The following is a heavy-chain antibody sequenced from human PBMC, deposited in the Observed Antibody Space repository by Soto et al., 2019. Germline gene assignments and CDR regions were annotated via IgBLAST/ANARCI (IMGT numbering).Heavy chain of an antibody. CDR1: GGSISSSSYY. CDR2: IYYSGST. V-gene: IGHV4-39*01. J-gene: IGHJ5*02. Sequence: LETLSLTCTVSGGSISSSSYYWGWIRQPPGKGLEWIGSIYYSGSTYYNPSLKSRVTISVDTSKNQFSLKLSSVTAADTAVYYCARSWNPFWGLPQDFWSGYYHNWFDPWGQGTLVTVSS. CDR3: ARSWNPFWGLPQDFWSGYYHNWFDP. D-gene: IGHD3-3*01.